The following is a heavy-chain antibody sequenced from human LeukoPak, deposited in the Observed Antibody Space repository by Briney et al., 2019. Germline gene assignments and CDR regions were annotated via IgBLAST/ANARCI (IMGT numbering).Heavy chain of an antibody. CDR2: IYDSGST. V-gene: IGHV4-59*01. CDR3: ARGPAFYYYDSSGPEAFDI. Sequence: SETLSLTCTVSGGSISSYYWSWIRQPPGKGLEWIGYIYDSGSTNYNTSLKSRVTISVDTSKIQFSLKLSSVTAADTAVYYCARGPAFYYYDSSGPEAFDIWGQGTMVTVSS. CDR1: GGSISSYY. D-gene: IGHD3-22*01. J-gene: IGHJ3*02.